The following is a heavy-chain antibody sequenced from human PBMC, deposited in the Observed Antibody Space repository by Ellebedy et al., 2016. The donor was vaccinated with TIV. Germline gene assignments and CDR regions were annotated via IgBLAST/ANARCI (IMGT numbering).Heavy chain of an antibody. J-gene: IGHJ4*02. CDR1: GFTFSNYA. V-gene: IGHV3-7*02. D-gene: IGHD5-24*01. Sequence: GESLKISCAASGFTFSNYAMHWVRQAPGKGLEWVANIKEDGSEKYYMDSVKGRFTISRDNAKNSLYLQMNSLRVEDTAVYYCVRGQGWLDYWGQGTLVTVSS. CDR2: IKEDGSEK. CDR3: VRGQGWLDY.